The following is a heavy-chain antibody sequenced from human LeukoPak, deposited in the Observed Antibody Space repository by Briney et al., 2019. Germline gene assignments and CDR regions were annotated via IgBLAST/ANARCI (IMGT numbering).Heavy chain of an antibody. CDR3: SRDLKPIAVAATRVIGWFDP. J-gene: IGHJ5*02. Sequence: APVKVSCAASGGTFSSYAISRVRQAPGQGLEWMGGVIPIFGTANYAQKFQGRVTITTDKSTRTAYMELSSLRSEEKAVFYYSRDLKPIAVAATRVIGWFDPWGQGTLVTVSS. CDR1: GGTFSSYA. V-gene: IGHV1-69*05. CDR2: VIPIFGTA. D-gene: IGHD3-16*02.